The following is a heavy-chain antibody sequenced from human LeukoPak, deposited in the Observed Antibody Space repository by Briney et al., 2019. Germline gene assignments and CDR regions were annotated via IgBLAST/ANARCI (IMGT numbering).Heavy chain of an antibody. J-gene: IGHJ4*02. D-gene: IGHD6-13*01. V-gene: IGHV1-2*02. Sequence: ASVKVSCKASGYNFTGYYMHWVRQAPGQGLEWMGWINPNSGGTNYAQKFQGRVTMTRDTSISTAYMELSRLRSDDTAVYYCARGSGYSSSWYSYWGQGTLVTVSS. CDR2: INPNSGGT. CDR3: ARGSGYSSSWYSY. CDR1: GYNFTGYY.